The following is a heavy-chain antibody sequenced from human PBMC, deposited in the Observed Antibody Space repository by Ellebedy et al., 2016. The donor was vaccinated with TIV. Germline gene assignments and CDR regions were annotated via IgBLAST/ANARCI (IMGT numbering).Heavy chain of an antibody. CDR3: TRDIRYTIATCFDP. Sequence: GESLKISCAASGFTXRHNWXXWVRXPPGKGLVWVSRVNNDGTSTTYADSVKGRFTISRDNANNMLYLQMNSLRAEDTAMYYCTRDIRYTIATCFDPWGQGTLVTVSS. CDR2: VNNDGTST. J-gene: IGHJ5*02. CDR1: GFTXRHNW. D-gene: IGHD2-2*02. V-gene: IGHV3-74*03.